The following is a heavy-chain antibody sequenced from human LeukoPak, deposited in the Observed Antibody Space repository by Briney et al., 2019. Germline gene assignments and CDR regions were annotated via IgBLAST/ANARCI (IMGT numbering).Heavy chain of an antibody. D-gene: IGHD3-22*01. CDR1: GGSISSYY. J-gene: IGHJ3*02. CDR2: IYYSGST. V-gene: IGHV4-59*01. Sequence: SETLALTCTVSGGSISSYYWSWIRQPPGKGLEWIGYIYYSGSTNYNPSLKSRVTISVDTSKNQFSLKLSSVTAADTAVYYCARDLYYYDSSGTDAFDIWGQGTMVTVSS. CDR3: ARDLYYYDSSGTDAFDI.